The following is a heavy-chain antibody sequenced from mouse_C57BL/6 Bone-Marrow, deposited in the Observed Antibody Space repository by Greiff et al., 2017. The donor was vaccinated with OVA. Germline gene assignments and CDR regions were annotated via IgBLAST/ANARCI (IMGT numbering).Heavy chain of an antibody. J-gene: IGHJ3*01. CDR2: INPNNGGT. Sequence: VQLQQSGPELVKPGASVKISCKASGYTFTDYYMNWVKQSHGKSLEWIGDINPNNGGTSYNQKFKGKATLTVDKSSSTAYMELRSLTSEDSAVYYCASPSPYYYGSRRAWFAYWGQGTLVTVSA. CDR3: ASPSPYYYGSRRAWFAY. V-gene: IGHV1-26*01. CDR1: GYTFTDYY. D-gene: IGHD1-1*01.